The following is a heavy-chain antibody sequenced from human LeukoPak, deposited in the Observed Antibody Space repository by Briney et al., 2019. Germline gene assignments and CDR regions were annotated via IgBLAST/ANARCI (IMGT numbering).Heavy chain of an antibody. D-gene: IGHD3-16*01. J-gene: IGHJ5*02. V-gene: IGHV4-34*01. CDR3: ARHYGP. Sequence: SETLSLTCAVHGVSFSGYYWSWIRQPPGKGLEWIGEINHSGSTNYNPSLKSRVTISVDTSKNQFSLKLSSVTAADTAVYYCARHYGPWGQGTLVTVSS. CDR1: GVSFSGYY. CDR2: INHSGST.